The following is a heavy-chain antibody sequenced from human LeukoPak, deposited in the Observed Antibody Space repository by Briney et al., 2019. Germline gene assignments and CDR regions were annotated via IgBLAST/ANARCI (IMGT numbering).Heavy chain of an antibody. D-gene: IGHD6-19*01. CDR2: IYYSGSS. J-gene: IGHJ4*02. CDR1: GDSISSYY. V-gene: IGHV4-59*01. Sequence: SETLSLTCTVSGDSISSYYWSWIRQPPGKGLEWIGYIYYSGSSNYNPSLKSQVTISVDTSKNQVSLKLSSVTAADTAVYYCARAKKAVAGFFDYWGQEPLVTVSS. CDR3: ARAKKAVAGFFDY.